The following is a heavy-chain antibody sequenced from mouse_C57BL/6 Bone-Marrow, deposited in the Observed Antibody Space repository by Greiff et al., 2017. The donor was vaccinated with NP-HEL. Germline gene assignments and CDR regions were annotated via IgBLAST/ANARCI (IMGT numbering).Heavy chain of an antibody. D-gene: IGHD1-1*01. V-gene: IGHV1-82*01. CDR3: ARHYGSSLYYFDY. Sequence: QVQLQQSGPELVKPGASVKISCKASGYAFSSSWMNWVKQRPGKGLEWIGRIYPGDGDTNYNGKFKGKATLTADKSSSTAYMQRSSLTSEDSAVYCGARHYGSSLYYFDYWGQGTTLTVSS. CDR2: IYPGDGDT. CDR1: GYAFSSSW. J-gene: IGHJ2*01.